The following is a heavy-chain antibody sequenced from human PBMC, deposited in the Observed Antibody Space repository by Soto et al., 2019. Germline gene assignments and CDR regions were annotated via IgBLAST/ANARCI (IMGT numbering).Heavy chain of an antibody. J-gene: IGHJ5*02. D-gene: IGHD6-13*01. Sequence: GGSLRLSCAASGFTFSSYWMSWVRQAPGKGLEWVANIKQDGSEKYYVDSVKGRFTISRDNAKNSLYLQMNSLRAEDTAVYYCARDTAGTIFSWFDPWGQGTLVTVSS. V-gene: IGHV3-7*03. CDR1: GFTFSSYW. CDR2: IKQDGSEK. CDR3: ARDTAGTIFSWFDP.